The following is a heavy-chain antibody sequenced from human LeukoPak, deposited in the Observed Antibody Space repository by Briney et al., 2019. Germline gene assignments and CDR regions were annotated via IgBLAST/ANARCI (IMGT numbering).Heavy chain of an antibody. CDR2: ISWNSGSI. Sequence: GGSLRLSCAASGFTFDDYAMHWFRQAPGKGLEWVSGISWNSGSIGYADSVKGRFTISRDNAKNSLYLQMNSLRAEDTALYYCAKDIKRIQLWLWNAFDIWGQGTMVTVSS. V-gene: IGHV3-9*01. CDR3: AKDIKRIQLWLWNAFDI. J-gene: IGHJ3*02. CDR1: GFTFDDYA. D-gene: IGHD5-18*01.